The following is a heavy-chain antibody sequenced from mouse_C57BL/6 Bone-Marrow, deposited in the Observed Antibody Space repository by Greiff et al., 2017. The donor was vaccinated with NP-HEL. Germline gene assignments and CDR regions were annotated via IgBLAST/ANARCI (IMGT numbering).Heavy chain of an antibody. V-gene: IGHV1-7*01. CDR1: GYTFTSYW. J-gene: IGHJ3*01. CDR3: ARRTGFAY. Sequence: VQLQQSGAELAKPGASVKLSCKASGYTFTSYWMHWVKQRPGQGLEWIGYINPSSGYTKYNQKFKDKATLTADKYSSTAYMHLRPLTYEDTAVYYCARRTGFAYWGQGTRVTVS. D-gene: IGHD4-1*01. CDR2: INPSSGYT.